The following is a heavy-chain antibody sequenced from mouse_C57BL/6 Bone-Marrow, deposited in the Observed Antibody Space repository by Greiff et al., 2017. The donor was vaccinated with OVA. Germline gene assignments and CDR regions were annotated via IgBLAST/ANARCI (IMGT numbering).Heavy chain of an antibody. V-gene: IGHV3-6*01. J-gene: IGHJ2*01. D-gene: IGHD1-1*01. Sequence: EVQLQESGPGLVKPSQSLSLTCSVTGYSITSGYYWNWIRQFPGNKLEWVGYISYDGSNNYNPSLKNRISITRDTSKNQFFLKLNSVTTEDTATYYCARGGYYGSSSYYFDYWGQGTTLTVSS. CDR2: ISYDGSN. CDR3: ARGGYYGSSSYYFDY. CDR1: GYSITSGYY.